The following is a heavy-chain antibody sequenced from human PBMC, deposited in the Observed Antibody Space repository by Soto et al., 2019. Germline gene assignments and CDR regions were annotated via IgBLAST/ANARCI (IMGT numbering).Heavy chain of an antibody. D-gene: IGHD3-22*01. V-gene: IGHV4-59*01. J-gene: IGHJ4*02. Sequence: SETLSLTCTVSGGSISSYYWSWIRQPPGKGLEWIGYIYYSGSTNYNPSLKSRVTISVDTSKNQLSLKLSSVTAADTAVYYCARDNGREQYYDSSGYWYYFDYWGQGTLVTVSS. CDR1: GGSISSYY. CDR2: IYYSGST. CDR3: ARDNGREQYYDSSGYWYYFDY.